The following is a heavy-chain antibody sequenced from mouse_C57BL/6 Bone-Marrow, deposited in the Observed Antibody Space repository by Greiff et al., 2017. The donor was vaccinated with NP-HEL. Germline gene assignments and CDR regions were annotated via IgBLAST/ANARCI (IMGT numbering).Heavy chain of an antibody. CDR2: ISSGGDYI. Sequence: EVKLVESGEGLVKPGGSLKLSCAASGFTFSSYAMSWVRQTPEKRLEWVAYISSGGDYIYYADTVKGRFTISRDNARNTLYLQMSSLKSEDTAMYYCTRGAGTYAMDYWGQGTSVTVSS. V-gene: IGHV5-9-1*02. CDR1: GFTFSSYA. CDR3: TRGAGTYAMDY. J-gene: IGHJ4*01. D-gene: IGHD4-1*01.